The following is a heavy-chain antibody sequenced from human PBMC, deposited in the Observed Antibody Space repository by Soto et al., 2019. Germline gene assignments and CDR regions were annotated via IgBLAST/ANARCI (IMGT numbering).Heavy chain of an antibody. CDR2: ISYDGSNK. J-gene: IGHJ3*02. CDR1: GFIFSNYA. CDR3: ATVRGYRQDFDAFDI. Sequence: QVQLVESGGGVVQPGRSLRLSCVASGFIFSNYAMHWVRQAPGKGLEWVAVISYDGSNKYYADSVKGRFTISRDNSKNTLYLQMNNMRTEDTAVYYCATVRGYRQDFDAFDIWGQGTMVTVSS. D-gene: IGHD3-16*02. V-gene: IGHV3-30-3*01.